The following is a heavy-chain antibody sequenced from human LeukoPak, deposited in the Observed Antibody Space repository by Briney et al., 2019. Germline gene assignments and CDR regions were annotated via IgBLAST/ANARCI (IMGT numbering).Heavy chain of an antibody. CDR2: IKQDGSEK. Sequence: GGSLRLSCAASGFTFSSYWMSWVRQAPGKGLEWVANIKQDGSEKYYVDSVKGRFTISRDNAKNSLYLQMNSLRAEDTAVYYCARYGIGGYSTSWYSHSWGQGTLVTVSS. CDR1: GFTFSSYW. J-gene: IGHJ4*02. CDR3: ARYGIGGYSTSWYSHS. V-gene: IGHV3-7*01. D-gene: IGHD6-13*01.